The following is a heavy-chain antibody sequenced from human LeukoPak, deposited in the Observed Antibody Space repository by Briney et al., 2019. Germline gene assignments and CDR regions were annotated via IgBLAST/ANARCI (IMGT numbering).Heavy chain of an antibody. Sequence: PGGSLRLSCVASGFSLSNFQMYWVRQAPGKGLEWVSIISLGGSTEFYADSVKGRSTISRDTASNTMHLEMNNLRIEDTAVYYCMRDYMGWFDPWGQGSLVTVSS. V-gene: IGHV3-30-3*01. CDR1: GFSLSNFQ. CDR3: MRDYMGWFDP. J-gene: IGHJ5*02. D-gene: IGHD3-10*01. CDR2: ISLGGSTE.